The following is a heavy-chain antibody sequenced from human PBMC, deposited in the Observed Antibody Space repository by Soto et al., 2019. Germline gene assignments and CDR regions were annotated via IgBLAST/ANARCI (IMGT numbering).Heavy chain of an antibody. CDR1: GDSISSSSYN. CDR2: IHSGGST. J-gene: IGHJ4*02. CDR3: ARSDYGGNYDY. D-gene: IGHD4-17*01. V-gene: IGHV4-39*01. Sequence: SETLSLTCTVSGDSISSSSYNWGWIRQPPGKGLEWIGTIHSGGSTYYSPSLKSRVTISVNTSKNQFSLKLSSMTAADTAMYYCARSDYGGNYDYWGRGTLVTVSS.